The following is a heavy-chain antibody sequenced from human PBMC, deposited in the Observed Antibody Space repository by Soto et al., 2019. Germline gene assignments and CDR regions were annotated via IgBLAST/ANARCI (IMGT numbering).Heavy chain of an antibody. D-gene: IGHD2-2*01. CDR1: GFTFSSYA. CDR2: ISGSGGST. Sequence: EVQLLESGGGLVQPGGSLRLSCAASGFTFSSYAMSWVRQAPGKGLEWVSAISGSGGSTYYADSVKGRFTISRDNSKNTLYLQMNSLRAEDTAVYYCAKDSSRRLYQLLSSIPNWFDPWGQGTLVTVSS. CDR3: AKDSSRRLYQLLSSIPNWFDP. V-gene: IGHV3-23*01. J-gene: IGHJ5*02.